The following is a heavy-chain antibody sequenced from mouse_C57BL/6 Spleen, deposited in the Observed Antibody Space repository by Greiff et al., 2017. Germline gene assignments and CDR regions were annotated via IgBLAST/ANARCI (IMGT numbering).Heavy chain of an antibody. CDR1: GFTFSSYA. V-gene: IGHV5-4*01. CDR3: ARNCERPHYFDY. D-gene: IGHD4-1*01. J-gene: IGHJ2*01. CDR2: ISDGGSYT. Sequence: EVQLVESGGGLVKPGGSLKLSCAASGFTFSSYAMSWVRQTPEKRLEWVATISDGGSYTYYPDNVKGRFTISRDNAKNNLYLQMSHLKSEDTAMYYCARNCERPHYFDYWGQGTTLTVSS.